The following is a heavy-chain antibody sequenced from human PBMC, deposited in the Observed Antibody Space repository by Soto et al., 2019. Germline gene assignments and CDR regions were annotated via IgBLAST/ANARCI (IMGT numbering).Heavy chain of an antibody. CDR2: INSDGSST. J-gene: IGHJ5*01. Sequence: EVQLVESGGGLVQPGGSLRLSCAASGFTFSSYWMHWVRQAPGKGLVWVSRINSDGSSTSYADSVKGRFTISRDNAKNTLFLKMHSLRAEDAAVYYCARDPASIGWYDCWGQGTLVTVSS. V-gene: IGHV3-74*01. CDR3: ARDPASIGWYDC. CDR1: GFTFSSYW.